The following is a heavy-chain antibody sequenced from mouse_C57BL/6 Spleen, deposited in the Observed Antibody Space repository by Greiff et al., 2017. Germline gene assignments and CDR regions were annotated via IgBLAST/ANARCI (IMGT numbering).Heavy chain of an antibody. CDR3: ARSRDYDGCFDY. J-gene: IGHJ2*01. V-gene: IGHV1-9*01. CDR1: GYTFTGYW. CDR2: ILPGSGST. D-gene: IGHD2-4*01. Sequence: VQLQQPGAELMKPGASVQLSCKATGYTFTGYWIEWVQQRPGHGLEWIGEILPGSGSTNYNEKFKGTATFTADTSANTADMQLSSLTTEDSAIYYCARSRDYDGCFDYWGQGTTLTVSS.